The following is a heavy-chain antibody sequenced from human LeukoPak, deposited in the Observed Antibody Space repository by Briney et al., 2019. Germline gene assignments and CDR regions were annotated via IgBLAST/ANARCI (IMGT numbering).Heavy chain of an antibody. CDR2: VFHSGST. D-gene: IGHD5-18*01. Sequence: SETLSLTCTVSGGSFNDYYWSWIRQSPGQGLEWIGYVFHSGSTAYNPSLKSRATISVDSYQNQFALKLTSVTAADTALYYFARDGIQQFVRHYFDYWGHGMLVTVSS. CDR3: ARDGIQQFVRHYFDY. V-gene: IGHV4-59*01. J-gene: IGHJ4*01. CDR1: GGSFNDYY.